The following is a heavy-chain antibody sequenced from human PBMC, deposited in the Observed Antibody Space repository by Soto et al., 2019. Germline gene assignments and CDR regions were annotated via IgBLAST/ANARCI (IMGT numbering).Heavy chain of an antibody. V-gene: IGHV3-21*02. Sequence: EVQLVESGERLVKPGESLRLSCVASGFTFSYYTMNWVRQAPGKGLEWVSAISSSSSHKYSADSVRGRFTFSRDNANNSLYLQMNNLRVEDTAIYYCARLRSDAFDIWGQGTLVTVSS. D-gene: IGHD4-17*01. CDR1: GFTFSYYT. CDR3: ARLRSDAFDI. CDR2: ISSSSSHK. J-gene: IGHJ3*02.